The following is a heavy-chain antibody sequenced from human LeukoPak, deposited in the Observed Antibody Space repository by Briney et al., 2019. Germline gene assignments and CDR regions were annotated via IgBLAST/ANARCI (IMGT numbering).Heavy chain of an antibody. V-gene: IGHV1-69*13. CDR3: ARDGGSSSWYEVPYYSYMDV. Sequence: GASVKVSCKASGGTFSSYAISWVRQAPGQGLEWMGGIIPIFGTANYAQKFQGRVTITADESTSTAYMELSSLRSEDTAVYYCARDGGSSSWYEVPYYSYMDVWGKGTTVTISS. CDR2: IIPIFGTA. D-gene: IGHD6-13*01. J-gene: IGHJ6*03. CDR1: GGTFSSYA.